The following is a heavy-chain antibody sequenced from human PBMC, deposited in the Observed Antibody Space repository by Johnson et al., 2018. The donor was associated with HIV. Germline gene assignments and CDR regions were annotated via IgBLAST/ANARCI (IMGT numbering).Heavy chain of an antibody. CDR2: INSDGSST. Sequence: VQLVESGGGLVQPGGSLRLSCAASGFTFSSYWMHWVRQAPGKGLVWVSRINSDGSSTRYADSVKGRFTISRDNAKNTLYLQMNSLRAEDTAVYYCARDICTGGVCYDAFDIWGQGTMVTVSS. J-gene: IGHJ3*02. D-gene: IGHD2-8*02. CDR1: GFTFSSYW. V-gene: IGHV3-74*01. CDR3: ARDICTGGVCYDAFDI.